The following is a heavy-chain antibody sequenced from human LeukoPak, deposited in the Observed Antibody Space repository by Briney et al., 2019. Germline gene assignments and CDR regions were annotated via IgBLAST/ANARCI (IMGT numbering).Heavy chain of an antibody. CDR3: ARRWSYYFDY. Sequence: ASVKVSCKASGYTFTSYVINWVRQATGQGLEGMGWMNPNSANTGYEQKFQGRVTITRNTSISTAYMELSSLRSEDTAVYYCARRWSYYFDYWGQGTLVTVSS. CDR1: GYTFTSYV. V-gene: IGHV1-8*03. J-gene: IGHJ4*02. CDR2: MNPNSANT. D-gene: IGHD4-23*01.